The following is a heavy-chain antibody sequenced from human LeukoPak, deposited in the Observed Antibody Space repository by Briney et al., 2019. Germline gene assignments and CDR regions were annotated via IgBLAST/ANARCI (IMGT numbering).Heavy chain of an antibody. D-gene: IGHD2-15*01. CDR3: ARDRYRVVVVAATLNYYMDV. J-gene: IGHJ6*03. Sequence: ASVKVSCKASGYTFTSYYMYWVRQAPGQGLEWMGIINPSGGSTSYAQKFQGRVTMTRDTSTSTVYMELSSLRSEDTAVYYCARDRYRVVVVAATLNYYMDVWGKGTTITVSS. CDR2: INPSGGST. CDR1: GYTFTSYY. V-gene: IGHV1-46*01.